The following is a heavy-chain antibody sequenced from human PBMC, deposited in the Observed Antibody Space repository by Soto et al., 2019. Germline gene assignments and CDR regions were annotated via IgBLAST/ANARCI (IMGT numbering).Heavy chain of an antibody. J-gene: IGHJ2*01. CDR2: INPNSGGT. Sequence: QVQLVQSGAEVKKHGASVKVSCKASGYTFTGYYMDWVRQAPGQGPEWMGWINPNSGGTNYAQKFQGWVTMTRDTSINTAYMELSRLRSDDTAVYYCAREPRVYRAYFDLWGRGTLVTVSS. V-gene: IGHV1-2*04. CDR1: GYTFTGYY. CDR3: AREPRVYRAYFDL.